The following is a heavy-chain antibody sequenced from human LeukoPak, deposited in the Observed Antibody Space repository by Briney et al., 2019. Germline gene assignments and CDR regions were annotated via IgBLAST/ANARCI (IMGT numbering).Heavy chain of an antibody. V-gene: IGHV1-18*01. Sequence: ASVKVSCKASGYTFTSYGISWVRQAPGQGLEWMGWISGYNGNTSYAQKLQGRVTLTTDTSTSTAYMELRSLRSDDTAVYYCARGLQPLASVVFPSDYWGQGTLVTVSS. D-gene: IGHD1-1*01. CDR1: GYTFTSYG. CDR2: ISGYNGNT. J-gene: IGHJ4*02. CDR3: ARGLQPLASVVFPSDY.